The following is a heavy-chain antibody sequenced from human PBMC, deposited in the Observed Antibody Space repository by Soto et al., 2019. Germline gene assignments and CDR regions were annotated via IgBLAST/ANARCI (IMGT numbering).Heavy chain of an antibody. J-gene: IGHJ4*02. V-gene: IGHV3-30-3*01. CDR2: ISYDGSNK. CDR1: GFTFSSYA. CDR3: ARDAVGVFDY. Sequence: QVQLVESGGGVVQPGRSLRLSCAAYGFTFSSYAMQWVRQAPGKGLEWVAVISYDGSNKYDADSVKGRCTISRDNSKNTLYLQVNSLRAEDTAVYYCARDAVGVFDYWGQGTLVTVSS. D-gene: IGHD1-26*01.